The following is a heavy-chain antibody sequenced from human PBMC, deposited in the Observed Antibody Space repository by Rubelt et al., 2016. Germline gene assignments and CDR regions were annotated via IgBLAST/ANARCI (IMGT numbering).Heavy chain of an antibody. Sequence: QVQLQESGPGLVKPSETLSLTCTVSGYSISSGYYWGWIRQPPGKGLEWIGSIYYSGSTYYNPSLKSRVTISVDTSKDQFSLKLSSVTAADTAVYYCARYGYSYGYYYDMDVWGQGTTVTVSS. CDR1: GYSISSGYY. V-gene: IGHV4-38-2*02. CDR3: ARYGYSYGYYYDMDV. D-gene: IGHD5-18*01. CDR2: IYYSGST. J-gene: IGHJ6*02.